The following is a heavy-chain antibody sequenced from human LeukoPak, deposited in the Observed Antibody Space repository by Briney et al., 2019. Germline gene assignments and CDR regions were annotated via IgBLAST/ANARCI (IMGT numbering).Heavy chain of an antibody. CDR3: AGDYVWGSYRYASRPDDY. CDR1: GYTFTSYY. CDR2: INPSGGST. Sequence: GASVKVSCKASGYTFTSYYMHWVRQAPGQGLEWMGMINPSGGSTSYAQKFQGRVTITRDMSTSTVYMELSSLRSEDTAVYYCAGDYVWGSYRYASRPDDYWGQGTLVTVSS. D-gene: IGHD3-16*02. J-gene: IGHJ4*02. V-gene: IGHV1-46*01.